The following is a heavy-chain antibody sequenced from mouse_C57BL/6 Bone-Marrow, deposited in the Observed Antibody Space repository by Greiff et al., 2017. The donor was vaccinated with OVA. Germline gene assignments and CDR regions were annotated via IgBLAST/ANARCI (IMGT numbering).Heavy chain of an antibody. D-gene: IGHD2-2*01. Sequence: EVKLVESGGGLVKPGGSLKLSCAASGFTFSSYAMSWVRQTPEKRLEWVATISDGGSYTYYPDNVKGRFTISRDNAKNNLYLQMSHLKSEDTAMYYCAKSTMVTPDAYWGQGTSVTVSS. J-gene: IGHJ4*01. V-gene: IGHV5-4*03. CDR3: AKSTMVTPDAY. CDR1: GFTFSSYA. CDR2: ISDGGSYT.